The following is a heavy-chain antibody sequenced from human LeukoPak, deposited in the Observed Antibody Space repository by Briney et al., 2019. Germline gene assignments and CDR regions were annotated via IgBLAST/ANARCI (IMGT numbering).Heavy chain of an antibody. D-gene: IGHD3-10*01. CDR3: AKGGPHYGSGSYYAFDY. V-gene: IGHV3-30*18. J-gene: IGHJ4*02. Sequence: GGSLRLSCAASGFTFTNFAMHWVRQAPGKGLEWATVISDDGNNKYFADSVKGRFTISRDNSKNTLYLQMNSLRAEDTAVYYCAKGGPHYGSGSYYAFDYWGQGTLVTVSS. CDR2: ISDDGNNK. CDR1: GFTFTNFA.